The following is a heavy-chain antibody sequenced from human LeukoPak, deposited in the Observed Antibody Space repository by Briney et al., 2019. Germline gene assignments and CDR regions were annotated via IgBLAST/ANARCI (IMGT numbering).Heavy chain of an antibody. D-gene: IGHD6-25*01. J-gene: IGHJ4*02. CDR1: GFTFISYN. V-gene: IGHV3-21*01. Sequence: PGGSLGLSCAASGFTFISYNMNWVRQAPGKGLEWVSSISSSTSYIYYADSVKGRFTISRDNAKNSLYLQMNSLRAEDTAVYYCTKVRGAAEIDYWGQGTLVTVSS. CDR3: TKVRGAAEIDY. CDR2: ISSSTSYI.